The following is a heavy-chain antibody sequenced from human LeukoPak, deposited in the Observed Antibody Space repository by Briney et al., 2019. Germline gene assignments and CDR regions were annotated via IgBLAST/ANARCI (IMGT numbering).Heavy chain of an antibody. CDR2: IYYSGNT. J-gene: IGHJ4*02. Sequence: SETLSLTCSVSGDPISTTAYYWAWIRQPPGKGLEWIGNIYYSGNTFHSPSLRSRVTISVDTSKNQFSLKLTSVTAADTAVYYCSRLQYTYGSEFDHWGQGTLVTVSS. D-gene: IGHD5-18*01. CDR1: GDPISTTAYY. CDR3: SRLQYTYGSEFDH. V-gene: IGHV4-39*01.